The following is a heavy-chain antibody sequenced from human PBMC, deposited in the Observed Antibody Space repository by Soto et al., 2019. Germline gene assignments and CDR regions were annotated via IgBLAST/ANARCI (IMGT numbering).Heavy chain of an antibody. D-gene: IGHD3-10*01. CDR2: VYYNENT. CDR1: GASINNLADY. V-gene: IGHV4-39*01. J-gene: IGHJ5*01. Sequence: PSETLCLTWTVVGASINNLADYRGWKHKHPGKGLEWIGTVYYNENTYYNPSLKSRVAISVDTAKNQFSLNLRSVTAADTAIYFCARRERYYGSPGWFDPWRQGTLVTVSS. CDR3: ARRERYYGSPGWFDP.